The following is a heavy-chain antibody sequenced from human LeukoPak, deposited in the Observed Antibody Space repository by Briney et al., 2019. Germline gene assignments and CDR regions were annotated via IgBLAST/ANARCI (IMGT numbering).Heavy chain of an antibody. J-gene: IGHJ5*01. CDR1: GYTFTGYY. CDR2: INPNSGGT. Sequence: GASVKVSCKASGYTFTGYYMHWVRQAPGQGLEWMGWINPNSGGTNYAQKFQGRVTMTRDTSISTAYMELSRLRSDDTAVYYCAKDITTMVRGVSPNWVDPWGQGTTVTVSS. D-gene: IGHD3-10*01. CDR3: AKDITTMVRGVSPNWVDP. V-gene: IGHV1-2*02.